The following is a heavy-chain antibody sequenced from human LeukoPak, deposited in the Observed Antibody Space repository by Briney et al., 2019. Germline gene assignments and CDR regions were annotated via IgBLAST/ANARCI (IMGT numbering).Heavy chain of an antibody. J-gene: IGHJ4*02. Sequence: PGGSLRLSCAASGFTFSSYAMSWVRQAPGKGLEWVSAISGSGGSTYYADSVKGRFTISRDNAKNSLYLQMNSLRAEDTAVYYCARETMTTVTTGEYYFDYWGQGTLVTVSS. CDR2: ISGSGGST. CDR1: GFTFSSYA. D-gene: IGHD4-17*01. CDR3: ARETMTTVTTGEYYFDY. V-gene: IGHV3-23*01.